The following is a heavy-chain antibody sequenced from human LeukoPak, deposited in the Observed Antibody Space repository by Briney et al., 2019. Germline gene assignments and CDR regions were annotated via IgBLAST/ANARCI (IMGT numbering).Heavy chain of an antibody. V-gene: IGHV1-69*05. CDR1: GGTFSSYA. CDR3: AREIASSMIVVVITTGGAFDI. D-gene: IGHD3-22*01. J-gene: IGHJ3*02. Sequence: SVKVSCKASGGTFSSYAISWVRQAPGQGPEWMGRIIPIFGTANYAQKFQGRVTITTDESTSTAYMELSSLRSEDMAVYYCAREIASSMIVVVITTGGAFDIWGQGTMVTVSS. CDR2: IIPIFGTA.